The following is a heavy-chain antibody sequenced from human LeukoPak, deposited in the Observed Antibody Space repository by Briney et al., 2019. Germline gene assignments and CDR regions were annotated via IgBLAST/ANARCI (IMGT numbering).Heavy chain of an antibody. CDR2: TYSGGGT. V-gene: IGHV3-66*01. D-gene: IGHD2-15*01. CDR1: GFTFSSYS. J-gene: IGHJ4*02. Sequence: GGSLRLSCAASGFTFSSYSIHWVCQAPGKGLEWVSVTYSGGGTYYADSVKGRFTISRDTSKKTLYLQMNSLRAEDTAVYYCARGGGSGLVGYFDYWGQGTLVTVSS. CDR3: ARGGGSGLVGYFDY.